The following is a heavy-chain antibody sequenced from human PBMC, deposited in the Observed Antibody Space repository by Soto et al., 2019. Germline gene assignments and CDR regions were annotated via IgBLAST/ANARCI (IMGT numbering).Heavy chain of an antibody. J-gene: IGHJ3*02. V-gene: IGHV4-39*01. Sequence: QLQLQESGPGLVKPSETLSLTCTVSGGSISSRSYYWGWIRQPPGKGLEWIGSMYYRGNAYYNPSVKSRVTRAVYTSKNQFALKLSSVTAADTAVYYCARHEEAGCTSDTFDIWGQGTMVTFSS. D-gene: IGHD6-13*01. CDR3: ARHEEAGCTSDTFDI. CDR1: GGSISSRSYY. CDR2: MYYRGNA.